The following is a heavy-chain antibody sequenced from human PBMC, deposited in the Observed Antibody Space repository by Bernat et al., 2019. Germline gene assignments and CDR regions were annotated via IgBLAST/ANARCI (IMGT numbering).Heavy chain of an antibody. CDR2: ISSSSSYI. CDR3: ARGAPYYGSGTTTERAKKFDY. Sequence: EVQLVESGGGLVKPGGSLRLSCAASGFTFSSYSMNWVRQAPGKGLEWVSSISSSSSYIYYADSVKGRFTISRDNAKNSLYLQMNSLRAEDTAVYYCARGAPYYGSGTTTERAKKFDYWGQGTLVTVSS. J-gene: IGHJ4*02. CDR1: GFTFSSYS. V-gene: IGHV3-21*01. D-gene: IGHD3-10*01.